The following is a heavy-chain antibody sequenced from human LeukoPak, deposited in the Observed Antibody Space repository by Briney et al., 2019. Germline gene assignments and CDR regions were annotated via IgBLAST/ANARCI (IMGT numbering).Heavy chain of an antibody. CDR3: AFRSGSTRDAFDI. J-gene: IGHJ3*02. CDR2: IYSGGST. D-gene: IGHD1-26*01. V-gene: IGHV3-66*01. Sequence: TGGSLRLSCAASGFTVSSNYMSWVRQAPGKGLEWVSVIYSGGSTYSADSVKGRFTISRDNSKNTLYPQMNSLRAEDTAVYYCAFRSGSTRDAFDIWGQGTMVTVSS. CDR1: GFTVSSNY.